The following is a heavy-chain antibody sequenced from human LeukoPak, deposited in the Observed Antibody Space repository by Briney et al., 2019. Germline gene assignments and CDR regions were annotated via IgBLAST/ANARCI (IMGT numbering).Heavy chain of an antibody. CDR2: IKQDGSKK. J-gene: IGHJ4*02. D-gene: IGHD5-24*01. CDR1: GFPFSSYW. Sequence: PGGSLRLSCVASGFPFSSYWMTWVRRTPGKGLEWVANIKQDGSKKSYVDSVKGRFTISRDNAKNSLYLQMNSLRAEDTAIYYCTRVGYIDEGIDCWGQGTLVTVSS. CDR3: TRVGYIDEGIDC. V-gene: IGHV3-7*04.